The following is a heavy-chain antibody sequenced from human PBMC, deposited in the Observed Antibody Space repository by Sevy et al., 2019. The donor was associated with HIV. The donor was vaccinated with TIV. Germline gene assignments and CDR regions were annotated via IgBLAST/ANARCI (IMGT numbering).Heavy chain of an antibody. CDR2: VKSKTDGGTI. J-gene: IGHJ4*02. V-gene: IGHV3-15*01. D-gene: IGHD3-22*01. CDR1: GFNFRNTW. Sequence: GGSLRLSCAASGFNFRNTWMSWVRQAPGKGLQWVGRVKSKTDGGTIDYATPVKGRFSISRDDSKDTLYLQMNNLKIEDTAMYFCTADAHSSGYYPGGDLDFWGQGTLVTVSS. CDR3: TADAHSSGYYPGGDLDF.